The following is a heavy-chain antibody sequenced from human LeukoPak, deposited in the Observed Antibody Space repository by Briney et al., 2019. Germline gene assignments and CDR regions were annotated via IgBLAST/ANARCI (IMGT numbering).Heavy chain of an antibody. CDR1: GGSSSGYY. D-gene: IGHD1-1*01. CDR3: ANDRDAFDI. J-gene: IGHJ3*02. V-gene: IGHV4-34*01. Sequence: SETLSLTCAVYGGSSSGYYWTRIRQPPGKGLEWIGEIDHSGSTNYNPSLKSRVTISVDTSKNQFSLKLSSVTAADTAVYYCANDRDAFDIWGQGTMVTVSS. CDR2: IDHSGST.